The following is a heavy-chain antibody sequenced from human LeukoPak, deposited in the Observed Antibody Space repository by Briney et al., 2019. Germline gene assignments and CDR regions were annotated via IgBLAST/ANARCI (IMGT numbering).Heavy chain of an antibody. Sequence: SETLSLTCSVSAGSISSSSYYWGWIRQAPGKGLEWIGSIYYSGSTYYNPSLKSRVTLSVDTSKNQFSLKLSSVTAADTAVYYCARGTNNYDILTRYYYYGMDVWGQGTTVTVSS. V-gene: IGHV4-39*01. J-gene: IGHJ6*02. CDR2: IYYSGST. CDR1: AGSISSSSYY. D-gene: IGHD3-9*01. CDR3: ARGTNNYDILTRYYYYGMDV.